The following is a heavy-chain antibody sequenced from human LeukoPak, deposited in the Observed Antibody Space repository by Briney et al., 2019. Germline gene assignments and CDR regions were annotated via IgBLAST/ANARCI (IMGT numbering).Heavy chain of an antibody. V-gene: IGHV1-69*06. J-gene: IGHJ6*03. D-gene: IGHD2-15*01. CDR2: IIPIFGTA. CDR1: GYTFTSYG. Sequence: ASVKVSCKASGYTFTSYGISWVRQAPGQGLEWMGGIIPIFGTANYAQKFQGRVTITADKSTSTAYMELSSLRSEDTAVYYCASGRIVVVVAATPAYYYYYMDVWGKGTTVTVSS. CDR3: ASGRIVVVVAATPAYYYYYMDV.